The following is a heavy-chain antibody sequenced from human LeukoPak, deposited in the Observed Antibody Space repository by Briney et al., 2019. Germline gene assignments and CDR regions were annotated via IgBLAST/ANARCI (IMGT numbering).Heavy chain of an antibody. CDR1: GGSISSSSYY. CDR3: ARHVGFITMVRGVINNNWFDP. V-gene: IGHV4-39*01. D-gene: IGHD3-10*01. Sequence: SETLSLTCTVSGGSISSSSYYWGWIRQPPGKGLEWIGSIYYSGSPYYNPCLKSRVTIAVDTSKKQFSLKLSSVTAADTAVYYCARHVGFITMVRGVINNNWFDPWGQGTLVTVSS. J-gene: IGHJ5*02. CDR2: IYYSGSP.